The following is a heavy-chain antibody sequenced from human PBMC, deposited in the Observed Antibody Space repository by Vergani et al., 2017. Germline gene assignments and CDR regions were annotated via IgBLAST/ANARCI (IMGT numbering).Heavy chain of an antibody. J-gene: IGHJ4*02. CDR2: ISYDGDRR. Sequence: QVQLVESGGGVVQPGRFLRLSCAASGFSFRGHGMYWVRQAPGKGLEWVAMISYDGDRRDYGDFAKGRFSISRDSSKTVYLQMNSLRVEDTAMYFCAKDLSYSTASPRFDSGGQGTLVTVSS. D-gene: IGHD4-11*01. CDR3: AKDLSYSTASPRFDS. V-gene: IGHV3-30*18. CDR1: GFSFRGHG.